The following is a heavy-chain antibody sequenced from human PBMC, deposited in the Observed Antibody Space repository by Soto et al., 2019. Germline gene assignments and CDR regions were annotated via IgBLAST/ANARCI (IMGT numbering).Heavy chain of an antibody. CDR1: GGSISSYY. CDR2: IYYSGST. D-gene: IGHD3-10*01. Sequence: SDTLSLTCTVSGGSISSYYWSWIRQPPGKGLEWIGHIYYSGSTNQNPSLKSRVTISVDTSKNQFSLKLSSVTAADTAVYYCARTIYGSGSYYSSPWGQGALVTVSS. CDR3: ARTIYGSGSYYSSP. J-gene: IGHJ5*02. V-gene: IGHV4-59*01.